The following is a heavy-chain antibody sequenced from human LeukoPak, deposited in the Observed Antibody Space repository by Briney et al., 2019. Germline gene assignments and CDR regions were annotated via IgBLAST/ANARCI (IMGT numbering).Heavy chain of an antibody. Sequence: SETLSLTCTVSGGSISSYYWSWIRQPPGKGLEWIGYIYHSGSTNYNPSLKSRVTISVDTSKNQFSLKLSSVTAADTAIYYCARVSTVTNDAFDIWGQGTMVSVSS. CDR3: ARVSTVTNDAFDI. CDR1: GGSISSYY. CDR2: IYHSGST. V-gene: IGHV4-59*01. D-gene: IGHD4-17*01. J-gene: IGHJ3*02.